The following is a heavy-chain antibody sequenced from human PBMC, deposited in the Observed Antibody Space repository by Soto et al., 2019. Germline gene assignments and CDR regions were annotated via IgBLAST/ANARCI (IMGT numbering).Heavy chain of an antibody. Sequence: QMQLVQSGPEVKKPGTPVKVSCKASGFTFTSSAMQWVRQARGQRREWIGWIVVGSGNTNYAQKFQERVTIARVMFTSTAYMKLSSLRSEGTAVYYCAAAYLDTAMVLVKPYYSFMDVWGKGTTVTVSS. D-gene: IGHD5-18*01. J-gene: IGHJ6*03. CDR1: GFTFTSSA. CDR2: IVVGSGNT. CDR3: AAAYLDTAMVLVKPYYSFMDV. V-gene: IGHV1-58*02.